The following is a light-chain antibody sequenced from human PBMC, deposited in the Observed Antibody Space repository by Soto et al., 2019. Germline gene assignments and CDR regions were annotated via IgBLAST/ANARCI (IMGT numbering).Light chain of an antibody. CDR1: SSNIGAGYD. J-gene: IGLJ3*02. CDR3: ASWDDSLNGWV. Sequence: QPVLTQPPSVSGAPGQRVTISCTGSSSNIGAGYDVHWYQHLPGTAPKFLIYGNTNRPSGVPDRFSGSKSDTSASLAISGLQSADEADYYCASWDDSLNGWVFGGGTKLTVL. V-gene: IGLV1-40*01. CDR2: GNT.